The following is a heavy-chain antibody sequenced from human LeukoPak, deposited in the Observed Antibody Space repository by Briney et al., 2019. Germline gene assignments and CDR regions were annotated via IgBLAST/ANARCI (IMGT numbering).Heavy chain of an antibody. D-gene: IGHD1-26*01. CDR1: GFTFSSYN. CDR3: ASEPGGSYFSDY. Sequence: GGSLRPSCSASGFTFSSYNMNWVRQAPGKGLEWVSYISSSSAAIYYADSVKGRFTISRDNAKNSLYLQMNSLRAEDTAVYYCASEPGGSYFSDYWGQGTLVTVSS. V-gene: IGHV3-48*01. CDR2: ISSSSAAI. J-gene: IGHJ4*02.